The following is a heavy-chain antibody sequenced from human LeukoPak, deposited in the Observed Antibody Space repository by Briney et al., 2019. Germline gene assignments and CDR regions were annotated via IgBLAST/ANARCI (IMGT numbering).Heavy chain of an antibody. Sequence: SVKVSCKASGGTFSSYAISWVRQAPGQGLEWMGRIIPILGIANYAQKFQGRVTITADKSTSTVYMELSSLRSEDTAVYYCARDLYYGDYEYYYYGMDVWGQGTTVTVSS. CDR3: ARDLYYGDYEYYYYGMDV. V-gene: IGHV1-69*04. J-gene: IGHJ6*02. CDR2: IIPILGIA. CDR1: GGTFSSYA. D-gene: IGHD4-17*01.